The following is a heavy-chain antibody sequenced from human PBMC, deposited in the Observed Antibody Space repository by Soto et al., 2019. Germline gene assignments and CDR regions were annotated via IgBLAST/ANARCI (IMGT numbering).Heavy chain of an antibody. J-gene: IGHJ6*02. Sequence: QVQLQESGPGLVKPSQTLSLTCTVSGGSVGSSAYYWSWLRQHPEKGLEWIGYIYYTGSADYNPSLRSRLSISVDTSKNQFSLKLSSVTAADTAVYYCARDYYHSPLSMDVWDQGTTVTVSS. D-gene: IGHD3-22*01. V-gene: IGHV4-31*03. CDR1: GGSVGSSAYY. CDR3: ARDYYHSPLSMDV. CDR2: IYYTGSA.